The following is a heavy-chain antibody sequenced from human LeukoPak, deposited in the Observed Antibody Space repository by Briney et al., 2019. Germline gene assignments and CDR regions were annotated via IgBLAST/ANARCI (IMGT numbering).Heavy chain of an antibody. V-gene: IGHV4-39*01. CDR1: GDSISSGTYY. D-gene: IGHD6-19*01. CDR3: ARQVVAVAGTGYFDY. Sequence: SETLSLTCSVSGDSISSGTYYWGWIRQPPGKGLEWIGYIYYSGTTYYNPSLKSRVTISVDTSKNQFSLKLNSVTAADTAVYFCARQVVAVAGTGYFDYWGQGTLVTVSS. CDR2: IYYSGTT. J-gene: IGHJ4*02.